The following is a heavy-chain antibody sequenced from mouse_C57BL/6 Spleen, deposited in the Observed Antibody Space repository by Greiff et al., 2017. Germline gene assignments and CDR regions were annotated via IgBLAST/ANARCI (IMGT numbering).Heavy chain of an antibody. V-gene: IGHV5-17*01. CDR2: ISSGSSTI. J-gene: IGHJ2*01. CDR1: GFTFSDYG. CDR3: ARGAGGYYFDY. Sequence: DVQLVESGGGLVKPGGSLKLSCAASGFTFSDYGMHWVRQAPEKGLAWVAYISSGSSTIYYADTVMGRFTISRDNAKNTLFLQMTSLRSEDTAMYYCARGAGGYYFDYWGQGTTLTVSS.